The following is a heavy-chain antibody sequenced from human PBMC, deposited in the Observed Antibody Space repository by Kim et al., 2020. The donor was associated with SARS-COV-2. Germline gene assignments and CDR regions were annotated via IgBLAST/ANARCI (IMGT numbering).Heavy chain of an antibody. J-gene: IGHJ6*02. V-gene: IGHV1-18*01. CDR1: GYSFTTYG. CDR3: AREGVGHPGVYGMDV. CDR2: ISAYNGNT. D-gene: IGHD3-10*01. Sequence: ASVKVSCKASGYSFTTYGVSWVRQAPGQGLEWMGWISAYNGNTNYAQKFQGRVTMTTDTSTSTAYMELRSLRSDDTAVYHCAREGVGHPGVYGMDVWGQGTTVTVAS.